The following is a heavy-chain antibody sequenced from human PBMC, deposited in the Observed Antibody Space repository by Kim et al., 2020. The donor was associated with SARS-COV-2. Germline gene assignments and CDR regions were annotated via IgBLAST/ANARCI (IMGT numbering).Heavy chain of an antibody. V-gene: IGHV3-72*01. Sequence: KRYTTANAPSVKGRFIISRDDSKNSLSLEMNSLKTEDTAVYYCARGANSDYWGQGTLVTVSS. D-gene: IGHD2-15*01. J-gene: IGHJ4*02. CDR3: ARGANSDY. CDR2: KRYTT.